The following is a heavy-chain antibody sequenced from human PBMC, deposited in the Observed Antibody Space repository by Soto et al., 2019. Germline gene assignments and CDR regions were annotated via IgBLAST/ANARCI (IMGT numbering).Heavy chain of an antibody. CDR1: GGTFSSYA. D-gene: IGHD3-22*01. CDR2: IIPIFGTA. Sequence: QVQLVQSGAAVKKPGSSVKVSCKASGGTFSSYAISWVRQAPGQGLEWMGGIIPIFGTANYAKKFQGRATITADESTSTAYMELSSLRSEDTAVYYCARSRVTYYYDISAFDIWGQGTMVTVSS. J-gene: IGHJ3*02. CDR3: ARSRVTYYYDISAFDI. V-gene: IGHV1-69*01.